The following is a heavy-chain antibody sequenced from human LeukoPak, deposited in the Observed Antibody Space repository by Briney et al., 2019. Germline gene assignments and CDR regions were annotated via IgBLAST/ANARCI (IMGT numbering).Heavy chain of an antibody. V-gene: IGHV1-69*04. D-gene: IGHD3-22*01. CDR3: AGESRPNYYDSSGYRFDY. CDR2: IIPIFGIA. CDR1: RGTFSSYA. J-gene: IGHJ4*02. Sequence: SVKVSCKASRGTFSSYAISWVRQAPGQGLEWMGSIIPIFGIANYAQKFQGRVTITADKSTSTAYMELSSLRSEDTAVYYCAGESRPNYYDSSGYRFDYWGQGTLVTVSS.